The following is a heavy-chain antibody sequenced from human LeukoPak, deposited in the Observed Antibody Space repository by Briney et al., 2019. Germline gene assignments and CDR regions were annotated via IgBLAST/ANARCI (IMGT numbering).Heavy chain of an antibody. V-gene: IGHV3-48*03. J-gene: IGHJ4*02. CDR3: ARARAFSSGGCFDY. CDR1: GFTFSSYE. D-gene: IGHD6-19*01. CDR2: INSVGSTI. Sequence: GGSLRLSCAASGFTFSSYEMNWVRQAPGKGLEWDSYINSVGSTIYYADSVKGRFTISRDNAKNSLYLQMNSLRAEDTAVYYCARARAFSSGGCFDYWGQGTLVTVSS.